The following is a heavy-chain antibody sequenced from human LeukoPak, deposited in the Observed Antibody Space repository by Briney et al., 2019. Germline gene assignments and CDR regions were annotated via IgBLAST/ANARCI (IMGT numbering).Heavy chain of an antibody. Sequence: GGSLRLSCAAFGFTFSSYAMNWVRQAPGKGLEWVSAISVSGGSTYYADSVKGRFTISRDNSRNTLYLQMNSLRAEDTAVFYCARASSSWSQIDYWGQGTLVTVS. J-gene: IGHJ4*02. D-gene: IGHD6-13*01. V-gene: IGHV3-23*01. CDR1: GFTFSSYA. CDR3: ARASSSWSQIDY. CDR2: ISVSGGST.